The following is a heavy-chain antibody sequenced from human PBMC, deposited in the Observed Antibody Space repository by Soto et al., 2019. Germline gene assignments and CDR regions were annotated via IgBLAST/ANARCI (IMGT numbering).Heavy chain of an antibody. CDR2: ITPILGTA. CDR3: SRGLFDYDYGSDVYPFDI. CDR1: GATFSTFN. V-gene: IGHV1-69*13. Sequence: ASVNVSCKASGATFSTFNINWVRQAPGQGLEWMGGITPILGTANYAQKFQGRVQITADDSTSTVHMELSSLRSEDTAVYYCSRGLFDYDYGSDVYPFDIWGQGTQVTVSS. D-gene: IGHD2-21*01. J-gene: IGHJ4*02.